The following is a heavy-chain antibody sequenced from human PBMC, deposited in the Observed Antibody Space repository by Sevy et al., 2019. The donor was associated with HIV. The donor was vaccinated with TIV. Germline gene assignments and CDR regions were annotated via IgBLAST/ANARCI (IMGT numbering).Heavy chain of an antibody. J-gene: IGHJ4*02. D-gene: IGHD6-13*01. Sequence: GGSLRLSCAASGFTFSNAWMSWVRQAPGKGLEWVGRIKSKTDGGTTDYAAPVKGRFTISRDDSKNTLYLTMNSLKTEDTAVYYCTTDGPGPYSSSWNYWGQGTLVTVSS. V-gene: IGHV3-15*01. CDR3: TTDGPGPYSSSWNY. CDR2: IKSKTDGGTT. CDR1: GFTFSNAW.